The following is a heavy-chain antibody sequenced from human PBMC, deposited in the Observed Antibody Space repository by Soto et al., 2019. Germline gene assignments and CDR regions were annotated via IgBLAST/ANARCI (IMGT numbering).Heavy chain of an antibody. D-gene: IGHD3-10*01. CDR1: GFTFTTDW. CDR2: VRPGGAAP. CDR3: VRGRHGSGSCLGYS. Sequence: GGSLRLSCVASGFTFTTDWISWVRQAPGGRLERVANVRPGGAAPCYVDSVPGRFTISRENAKNSVDVQMESLRVEDTAVYYCVRGRHGSGSCLGYSSGQGFLVTVYS. J-gene: IGHJ4*02. V-gene: IGHV3-7*03.